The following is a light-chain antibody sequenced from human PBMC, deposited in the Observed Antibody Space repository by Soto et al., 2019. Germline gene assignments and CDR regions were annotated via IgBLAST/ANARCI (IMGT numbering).Light chain of an antibody. CDR1: QGISAC. CDR3: QQANSFPIT. V-gene: IGKV1D-12*01. CDR2: AAS. J-gene: IGKJ5*01. Sequence: DIQMTQSPSSVSASVGDRVTITCRASQGISACLAWYQQNPGKAPKLLIYAASSLQSGVPSRSSGSGFGTDFTLTISSLQPEDFATYYCQQANSFPITFGQGTRLEIK.